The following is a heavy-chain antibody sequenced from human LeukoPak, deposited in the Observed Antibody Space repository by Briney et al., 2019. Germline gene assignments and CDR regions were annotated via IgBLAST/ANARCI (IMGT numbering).Heavy chain of an antibody. D-gene: IGHD3-10*01. V-gene: IGHV3-53*01. CDR1: GFTVSSNY. CDR3: ISSISGGSGQLGY. J-gene: IGHJ4*02. Sequence: GGSLRLSCAASGFTVSSNYMSWVRQAPGKGLEWVSVIYSGGSTYYADSVKGRFTISRDNSKNTLYLQMNSLRAEDTAVYYCISSISGGSGQLGYWGQGTLVTVSS. CDR2: IYSGGST.